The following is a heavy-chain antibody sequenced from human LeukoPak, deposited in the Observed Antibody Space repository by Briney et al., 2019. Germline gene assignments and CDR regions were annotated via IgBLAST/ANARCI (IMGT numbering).Heavy chain of an antibody. CDR1: GGSIRSGTDY. V-gene: IGHV4-61*02. Sequence: SETLSLTCTVSGGSIRSGTDYWSWIRQPAGKGLEWIGRIYMSGSTDYNPSFKSRVTMSVDTSKNQVSLKLRSVIAADTAVYYCARVVWGGDFHYSLDVWGKGTTVIVSS. D-gene: IGHD7-27*01. CDR2: IYMSGST. J-gene: IGHJ6*03. CDR3: ARVVWGGDFHYSLDV.